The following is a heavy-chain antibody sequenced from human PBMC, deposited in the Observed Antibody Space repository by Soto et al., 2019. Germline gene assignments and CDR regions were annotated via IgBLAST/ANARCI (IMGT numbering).Heavy chain of an antibody. CDR1: GFTFSSYS. CDR2: ISSSSSYI. Sequence: GGSLRLACAASGFTFSSYSMNWVRQAPGKGLEWVSSISSSSSYIYYADSVKGRFTISRDNAKNSLYLQMNSLRAEDTAVYYCARAPVLKVDSDYWRHGTLVTV. V-gene: IGHV3-21*01. D-gene: IGHD2-8*01. CDR3: ARAPVLKVDSDY. J-gene: IGHJ4*01.